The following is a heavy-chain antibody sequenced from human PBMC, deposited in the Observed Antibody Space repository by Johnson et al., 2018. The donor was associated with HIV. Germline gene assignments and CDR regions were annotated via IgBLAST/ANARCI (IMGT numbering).Heavy chain of an antibody. CDR2: ISWNGGTT. Sequence: VQLVESGGGLVQPGGSLRVSCAASGFTLSSYWMSWVRQAPGKGLEWVSDISWNGGTTGYGDSVKGRFTISRDNAKTSLYLQMNSLRAEDAAGYYCASPIKAAAGPKDAFDIWGQGTMVSVSS. D-gene: IGHD6-13*01. V-gene: IGHV3-48*04. CDR1: GFTLSSYW. CDR3: ASPIKAAAGPKDAFDI. J-gene: IGHJ3*02.